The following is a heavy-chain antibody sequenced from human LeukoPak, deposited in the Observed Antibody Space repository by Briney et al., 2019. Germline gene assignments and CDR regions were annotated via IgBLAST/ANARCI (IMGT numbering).Heavy chain of an antibody. CDR1: GYSFTSYW. D-gene: IGHD1-26*01. CDR3: ARHGIVGAQYYYYYMDV. J-gene: IGHJ6*03. Sequence: AGESLKISCKGSGYSFTSYWIGWVRQMPGKGLEWMGIIYPGDSDTRYSPSVQGQVTISADKSISTAYLQWSSLKASDTAMYYCARHGIVGAQYYYYYMDVWGKGTTVTVSS. V-gene: IGHV5-51*01. CDR2: IYPGDSDT.